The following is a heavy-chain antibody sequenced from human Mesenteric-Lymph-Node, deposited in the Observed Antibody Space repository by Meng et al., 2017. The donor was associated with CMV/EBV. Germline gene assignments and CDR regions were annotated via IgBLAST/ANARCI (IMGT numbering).Heavy chain of an antibody. Sequence: GGSLRLSCATSGFTFSSYGMSWVRQAPGKGLVWVSRISSDGSSTNYADSVKGRFTISRDNAKNTLYLQVNSLGADDTAVYYCARGTGTTGYFDYWGQGTLVTVSS. CDR1: GFTFSSYG. CDR2: ISSDGSST. D-gene: IGHD1-7*01. J-gene: IGHJ4*02. V-gene: IGHV3-74*01. CDR3: ARGTGTTGYFDY.